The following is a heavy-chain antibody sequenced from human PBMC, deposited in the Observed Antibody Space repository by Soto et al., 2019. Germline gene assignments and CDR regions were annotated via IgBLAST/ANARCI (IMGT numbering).Heavy chain of an antibody. D-gene: IGHD5-12*01. J-gene: IGHJ5*02. V-gene: IGHV2-5*01. CDR1: GFSLSTSGVG. Sequence: SGPTLVNPTQTLTLTCTFSGFSLSTSGVGVGWIRQPPGKALEWLALIYWNDDKRYSPSLKSRLTITKDTSKNQVVLTMTNMDPVDTATYYCARGAIRDGYNPGSWFDPWGQGALVTVYS. CDR3: ARGAIRDGYNPGSWFDP. CDR2: IYWNDDK.